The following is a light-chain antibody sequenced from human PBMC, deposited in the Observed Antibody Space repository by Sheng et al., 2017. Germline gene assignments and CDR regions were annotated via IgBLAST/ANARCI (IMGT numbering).Light chain of an antibody. CDR1: SSDVGSYNL. CDR2: DVS. V-gene: IGLV2-14*02. J-gene: IGLJ3*02. CDR3: SSYTSSTTWV. Sequence: QSVLTQPASVSGSPGQSITISCTGTSSDVGSYNLVSWYQQHPGKAPKLIIYDVSFRPSGVSYRFSGSKSGNTASLTISGLLSEDEADYYCSSYTSSTTWVFGGGTRLTVL.